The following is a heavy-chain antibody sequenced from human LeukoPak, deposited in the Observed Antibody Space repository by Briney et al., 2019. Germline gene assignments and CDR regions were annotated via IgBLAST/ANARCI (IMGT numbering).Heavy chain of an antibody. CDR2: IKQDGSEK. Sequence: GGSLRLSCAASGFAFSSYWMSWVRQAPGKGLEWVANIKQDGSEKYYVDSVKGRFTISRDNAKNSLYLQINSLRAEDTAVYYCARESPKRFLEWPLDYWGQGTMVTVSS. CDR3: ARESPKRFLEWPLDY. J-gene: IGHJ4*02. CDR1: GFAFSSYW. V-gene: IGHV3-7*01. D-gene: IGHD3-3*01.